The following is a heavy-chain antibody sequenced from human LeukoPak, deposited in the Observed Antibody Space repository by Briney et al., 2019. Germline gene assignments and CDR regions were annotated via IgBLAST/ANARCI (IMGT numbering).Heavy chain of an antibody. CDR1: GGSFSGYY. Sequence: PSETLSLTCAVYGGSFSGYYWSWIRQPPGKGLEWIGEINHSGSTNYNPSLKSRVTISVDTSKNQFSLKLSSVTAADTAVYYCARAYGGYYGSGSYYKDYWGQGTLVTVSS. CDR2: INHSGST. J-gene: IGHJ4*02. CDR3: ARAYGGYYGSGSYYKDY. V-gene: IGHV4-34*01. D-gene: IGHD3-10*01.